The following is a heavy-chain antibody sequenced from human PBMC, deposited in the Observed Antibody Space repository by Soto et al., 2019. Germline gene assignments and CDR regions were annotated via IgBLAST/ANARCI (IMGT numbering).Heavy chain of an antibody. Sequence: EVQLLESGGGLVQPGGSLRLSCAASGFTFSSYAMSWVRQAPGKGLEWVSAISGSGGSTYYADSVKGRFTISRDNSKNXLXXQMNSLRAEDTAVYYCAKDRTVVVVAATMGGWFDPWGQGTLVTVSS. D-gene: IGHD2-15*01. J-gene: IGHJ5*02. V-gene: IGHV3-23*01. CDR3: AKDRTVVVVAATMGGWFDP. CDR1: GFTFSSYA. CDR2: ISGSGGST.